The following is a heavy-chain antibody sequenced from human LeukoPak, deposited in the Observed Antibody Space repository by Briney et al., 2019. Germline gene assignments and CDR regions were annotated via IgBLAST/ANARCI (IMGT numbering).Heavy chain of an antibody. V-gene: IGHV1-2*02. CDR3: ASQGYIAAAGNFDY. CDR1: GYTFTGYY. Sequence: GASVKVSCKASGYTFTGYYMHWVRQAPGQGLEWMGWINPNSGGTNYAQKFQGRVTMTRDTSTSTAYMELSRLRSDDTAVYYCASQGYIAAAGNFDYWGQGTLVTVSS. D-gene: IGHD6-13*01. CDR2: INPNSGGT. J-gene: IGHJ4*02.